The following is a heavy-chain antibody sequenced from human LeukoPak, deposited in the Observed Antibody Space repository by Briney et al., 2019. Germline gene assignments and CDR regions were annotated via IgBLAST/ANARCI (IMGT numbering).Heavy chain of an antibody. J-gene: IGHJ5*02. D-gene: IGHD3-22*01. CDR3: ARENYYDSTGCRNCLDP. CDR2: IYTSGST. CDR1: GGSISSYY. Sequence: SETLSLTCTVSGGSISSYYWSWIRQPAGKGLEWIGRIYTSGSTNYNPSLKSRVTMSVDTSKNQFSLKLSSVTAADTAVYYCARENYYDSTGCRNCLDPWGQGTLVTVSS. V-gene: IGHV4-4*07.